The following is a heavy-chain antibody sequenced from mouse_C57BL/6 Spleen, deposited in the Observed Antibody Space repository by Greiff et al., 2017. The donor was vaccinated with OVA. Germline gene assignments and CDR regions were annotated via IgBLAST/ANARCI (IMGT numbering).Heavy chain of an antibody. J-gene: IGHJ4*01. CDR2: INPNYGTT. Sequence: VHVKQSGPELVKPGASVKISCKASGYSFTDYNMNWVKQSNGKSLEWIGVINPNYGTTSYNQKFKGKATLTVDQSSSTAYMQLNSLTSEDSAVYYCAREGGYYGSREMDYWGQGTSVTVSS. CDR3: AREGGYYGSREMDY. V-gene: IGHV1-39*01. D-gene: IGHD1-1*01. CDR1: GYSFTDYN.